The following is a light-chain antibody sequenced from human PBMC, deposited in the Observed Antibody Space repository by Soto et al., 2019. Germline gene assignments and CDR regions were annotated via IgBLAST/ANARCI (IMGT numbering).Light chain of an antibody. CDR1: QSVSSK. J-gene: IGKJ1*01. Sequence: EIVLTQSPATMSLSPGQRATLSCGASQSVSSKLAWYQQKPGQAPRLLIYGASTRATGIPARFSGSGSETEFTLTISSLQSQDFAVYYCQQYNNWPPWTFGQGTKVDIK. V-gene: IGKV3-15*01. CDR2: GAS. CDR3: QQYNNWPPWT.